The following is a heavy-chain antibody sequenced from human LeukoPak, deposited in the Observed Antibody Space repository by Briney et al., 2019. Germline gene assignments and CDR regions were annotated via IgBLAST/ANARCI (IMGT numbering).Heavy chain of an antibody. Sequence: ASVKVSCKASGYTFTSYYMHWGRQAPGQGLEWMGIINPSGGSTSYAQKFQGRVTMTRDTSTSTVYMELSSLRSEDTAVYYCARDFGRIVVVPAAMRGWFDPWGQGTLVTVSS. V-gene: IGHV1-46*01. CDR1: GYTFTSYY. CDR2: INPSGGST. D-gene: IGHD2-2*01. J-gene: IGHJ5*02. CDR3: ARDFGRIVVVPAAMRGWFDP.